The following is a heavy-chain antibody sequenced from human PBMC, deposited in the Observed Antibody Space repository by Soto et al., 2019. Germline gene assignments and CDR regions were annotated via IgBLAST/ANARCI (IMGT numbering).Heavy chain of an antibody. CDR1: GFTFSSYA. CDR3: ATLHPIHIPGWFAP. J-gene: IGHJ5*02. V-gene: IGHV3-30-3*01. CDR2: ISYDGSNK. D-gene: IGHD2-21*01. Sequence: QVQLVESGGGVVQPGRSLRLSCAASGFTFSSYAMHWVRQAPGKGLEWVAVISYDGSNKYYADSVKGRFTISRDNSTNTLYRQLNSLRVEDTSVYYCATLHPIHIPGWFAPWGQGTLVTVSS.